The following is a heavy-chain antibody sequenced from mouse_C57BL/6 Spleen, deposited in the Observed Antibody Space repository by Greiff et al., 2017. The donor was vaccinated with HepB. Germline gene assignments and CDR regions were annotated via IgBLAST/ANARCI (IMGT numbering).Heavy chain of an antibody. V-gene: IGHV5-16*01. CDR2: INYDGSST. D-gene: IGHD4-1*01. CDR1: GFTFSDYY. CDR3: VRVLTVFFDY. Sequence: DVKLVESEGGLVQPGSSMKLSCTASGFTFSDYYMAWVRQVPEKGLEWVANINYDGSSTYYLDSLKSRFIISRDNAKNILYLQMSSLKSEDTSTYYSVRVLTVFFDYWGPGTTLTVSS. J-gene: IGHJ2*01.